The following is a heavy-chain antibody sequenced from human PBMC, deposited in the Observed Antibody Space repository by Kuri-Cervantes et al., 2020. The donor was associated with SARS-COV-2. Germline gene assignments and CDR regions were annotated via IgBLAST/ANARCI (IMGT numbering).Heavy chain of an antibody. CDR2: IKQDGSEK. J-gene: IGHJ4*02. CDR3: AGDPEGVIGFGYFDY. Sequence: GGSLRLSCAASGFTFSSYWMSWVRQAPGKGLEWVANIKQDGSEKYYVDSVKGRFTISRDNAKNSLYLQMNSLRAEDTAVYYCAGDPEGVIGFGYFDYWGQGTLVTVSS. CDR1: GFTFSSYW. D-gene: IGHD3-10*01. V-gene: IGHV3-7*01.